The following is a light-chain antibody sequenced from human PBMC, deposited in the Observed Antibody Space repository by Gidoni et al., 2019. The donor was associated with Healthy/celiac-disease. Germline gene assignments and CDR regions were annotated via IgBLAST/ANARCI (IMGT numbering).Light chain of an antibody. Sequence: QSALTQPASVSGSPGQSITISCPGTSSDVGSYNLVSWYQQHPGKGPKLLIYEGSKRPSGVSNRFSGSKSGKSASLTISGLQAEDEADYYCCSYAGSSNVVFGGGTKLTVL. CDR3: CSYAGSSNVV. V-gene: IGLV2-23*01. CDR2: EGS. CDR1: SSDVGSYNL. J-gene: IGLJ2*01.